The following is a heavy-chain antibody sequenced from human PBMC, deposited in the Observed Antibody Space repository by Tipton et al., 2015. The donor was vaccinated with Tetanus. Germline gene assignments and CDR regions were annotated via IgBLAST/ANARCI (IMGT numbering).Heavy chain of an antibody. CDR2: INTDKGST. Sequence: QLVQSGAEVKKPGASVKVSCKASGYTFTSFGINWVRQAPGQGLEWMGWINTDKGSTNYAQNLQGRVIMTTDTSTLTAYMELRSLRSDDTAVYYCARDREAFDFWGQGTMVTVSS. D-gene: IGHD1-26*01. CDR1: GYTFTSFG. CDR3: ARDREAFDF. V-gene: IGHV1-18*01. J-gene: IGHJ3*01.